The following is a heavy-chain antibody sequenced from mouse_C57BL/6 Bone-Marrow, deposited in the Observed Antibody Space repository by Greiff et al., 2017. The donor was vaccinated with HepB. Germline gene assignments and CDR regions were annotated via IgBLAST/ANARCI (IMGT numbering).Heavy chain of an antibody. D-gene: IGHD2-5*01. CDR1: GYTFTSYW. CDR3: ARDHYSNPYYYAMDY. CDR2: IDPSDSYT. J-gene: IGHJ4*01. Sequence: QVQLQQPGAELVMPGASVKLSCKASGYTFTSYWMHWVKQRPGQGLEWIGEIDPSDSYTNYNQKFKGKSTLTVDKSSSTAYMQLSSLTSEDSAVYYCARDHYSNPYYYAMDYWGLGTSVTVSS. V-gene: IGHV1-69*01.